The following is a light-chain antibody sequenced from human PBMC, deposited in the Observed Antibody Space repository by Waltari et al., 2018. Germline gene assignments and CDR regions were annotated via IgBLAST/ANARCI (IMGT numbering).Light chain of an antibody. V-gene: IGKV4-1*01. Sequence: DIVMTQSPDSLAVSLGERATINCKSSQSVFYSSNNKNYLAWYQQKPRQPPKLLIYWASTRESGVPDRFSGSGSGTDFTLTISSLQAEDVAVYYCQQYYNIPPTFGQGTKVEIK. CDR2: WAS. CDR1: QSVFYSSNNKNY. CDR3: QQYYNIPPT. J-gene: IGKJ1*01.